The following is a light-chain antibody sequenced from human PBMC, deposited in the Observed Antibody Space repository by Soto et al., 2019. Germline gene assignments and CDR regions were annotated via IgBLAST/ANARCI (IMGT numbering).Light chain of an antibody. CDR3: QQYAYSPPHS. CDR2: DAS. V-gene: IGKV3-20*01. CDR1: QSLGTDY. Sequence: IVLTRSPGTLSLSPGERATLSCRASQSLGTDYLAWYQQKPGQAPRLLIYDASRRATGIPVRFSGSGSGADFTLTISTLEPEDFAVYYCQQYAYSPPHSFGQGTKLEIK. J-gene: IGKJ2*03.